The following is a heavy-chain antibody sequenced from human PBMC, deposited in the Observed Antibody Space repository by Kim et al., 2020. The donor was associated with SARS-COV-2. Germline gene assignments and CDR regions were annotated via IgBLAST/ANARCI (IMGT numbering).Heavy chain of an antibody. J-gene: IGHJ6*02. CDR3: ARDPVWFRIFYGMDV. CDR2: INAGNGNT. D-gene: IGHD3-10*01. Sequence: ASVKVSCKASGYTFTSYAMHWVRQAPGQRLEWMGWINAGNGNTMYSQQFQGRVTITRDTSASTAYMELSSLRSEDTAVYFCARDPVWFRIFYGMDVWGQGTTVTVSS. V-gene: IGHV1-3*01. CDR1: GYTFTSYA.